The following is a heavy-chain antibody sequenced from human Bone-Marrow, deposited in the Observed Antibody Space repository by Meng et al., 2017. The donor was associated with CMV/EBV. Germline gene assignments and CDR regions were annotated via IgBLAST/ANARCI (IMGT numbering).Heavy chain of an antibody. D-gene: IGHD1-26*01. CDR1: GGTFSTYA. V-gene: IGHV1-69*05. J-gene: IGHJ6*02. Sequence: SVKVSCKASGGTFSTYAISWVRQAPGQGLEWMGGIIPIFGTTNYAQKFQGRITITTDGSTSTAYMELSTLRSDDTAVYYCARDRLVGATTGYYGMDVWGQGPTVPVSS. CDR2: IIPIFGTT. CDR3: ARDRLVGATTGYYGMDV.